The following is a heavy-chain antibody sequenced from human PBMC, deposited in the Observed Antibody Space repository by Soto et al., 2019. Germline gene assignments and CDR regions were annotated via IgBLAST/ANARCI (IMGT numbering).Heavy chain of an antibody. J-gene: IGHJ4*02. CDR3: ARDPPGGYFPFDY. CDR1: GYTFTSYA. Sequence: ASVKVSCKASGYTFTSYAMHWVRQAPGQRFEWMGWINAGNGNTKYSQKFQGRVTITRDTSASTAYMELSSLRSEDTAVYYCARDPPGGYFPFDYWGQGTLVTSPQ. D-gene: IGHD2-21*02. CDR2: INAGNGNT. V-gene: IGHV1-3*01.